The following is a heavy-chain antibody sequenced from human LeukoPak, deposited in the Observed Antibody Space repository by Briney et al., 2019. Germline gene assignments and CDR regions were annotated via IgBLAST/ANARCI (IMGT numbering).Heavy chain of an antibody. D-gene: IGHD2-2*01. CDR3: ARGGFRIGYCSSTTSPCMGV. V-gene: IGHV3-7*01. CDR2: INQDGSEK. CDR1: GFSFSSYW. Sequence: GGSLRLSCAASGFSFSSYWMSWVRQAPGKGLEWVANINQDGSEKYYVDSVKGRFTISSDNAKNSLYLQMNSLRAEDTAVYYCARGGFRIGYCSSTTSPCMGVWGQGTTVTVSS. J-gene: IGHJ6*02.